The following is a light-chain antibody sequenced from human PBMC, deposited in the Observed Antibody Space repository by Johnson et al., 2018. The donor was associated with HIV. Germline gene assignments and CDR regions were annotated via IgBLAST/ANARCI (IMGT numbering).Light chain of an antibody. CDR2: ENN. V-gene: IGLV1-51*02. J-gene: IGLJ1*01. Sequence: QSVLTQPPSVSAAPGQKVTISCSGSSSNIGNNYVSWYRQLPGTAPKLLIYENNKRPSGIPDRFSGSKSGTSATLGITGLQTGDEADYYCATWDSSLSAGGVFGTGTKVTVL. CDR1: SSNIGNNY. CDR3: ATWDSSLSAGGV.